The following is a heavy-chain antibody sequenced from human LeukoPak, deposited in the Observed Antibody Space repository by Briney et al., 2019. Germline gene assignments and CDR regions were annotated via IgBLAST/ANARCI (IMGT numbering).Heavy chain of an antibody. V-gene: IGHV3-73*01. Sequence: GGSLRLSCAASGFTFSGSAMHWVRQASGKGLEWVGRIRSKANNYATAYAASVKGRFTISRDDSKNTAYLQMNSLKTEDTAVYYCTRGGVGTNDYGVYVNDYWGQGTLVTVSS. CDR3: TRGGVGTNDYGVYVNDY. J-gene: IGHJ4*02. D-gene: IGHD4-17*01. CDR1: GFTFSGSA. CDR2: IRSKANNYAT.